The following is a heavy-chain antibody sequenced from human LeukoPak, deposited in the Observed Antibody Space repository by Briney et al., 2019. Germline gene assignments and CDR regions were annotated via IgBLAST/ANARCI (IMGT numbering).Heavy chain of an antibody. V-gene: IGHV6-1*01. CDR3: AGITGVYGFGTFDI. CDR1: GDSVSGGSAA. J-gene: IGHJ3*02. CDR2: TYYRSTWYN. D-gene: IGHD5/OR15-5a*01. Sequence: SQALSLTCVIPGDSVSGGSAAWNWIRQSPSRGLEWLGRTYYRSTWYNDYAESVKGRITITPDTSKNQFSLQLNSVTPEDTAVYYCAGITGVYGFGTFDIWGQGTVVTVSP.